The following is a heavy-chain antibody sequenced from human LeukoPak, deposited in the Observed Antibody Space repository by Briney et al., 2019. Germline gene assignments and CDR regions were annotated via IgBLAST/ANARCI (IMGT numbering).Heavy chain of an antibody. CDR2: IYSDGSRT. J-gene: IGHJ3*02. V-gene: IGHV3-74*01. CDR1: GFTLSSNW. D-gene: IGHD1-26*01. Sequence: PGGSLRLSCAGSGFTLSSNWMHWVRQAPGKGLVWVSRIYSDGSRTNYADSVKGRFTISGDNAKNTQYLQMNSLRAEDTAVYYCTRSGRGGAFDIWGQGTMVTVS. CDR3: TRSGRGGAFDI.